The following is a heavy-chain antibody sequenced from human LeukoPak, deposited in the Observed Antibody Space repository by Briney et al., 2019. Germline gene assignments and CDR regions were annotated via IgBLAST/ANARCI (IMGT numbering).Heavy chain of an antibody. CDR2: IYYSGST. V-gene: IGHV4-59*08. CDR3: ARHEIAAAGFDY. Sequence: KTSETLSLTCTVSGGSISSYYWSWIRQPPGKGLEWIGHIYYSGSTNYNPSLKSRVTISLDTSKNQFSLNLSSVTAADTAVYYCARHEIAAAGFDYWGQGTLVTVSS. D-gene: IGHD6-13*01. CDR1: GGSISSYY. J-gene: IGHJ4*02.